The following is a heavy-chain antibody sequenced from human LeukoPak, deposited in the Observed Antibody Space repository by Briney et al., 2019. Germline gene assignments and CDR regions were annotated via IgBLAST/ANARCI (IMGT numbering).Heavy chain of an antibody. J-gene: IGHJ4*02. V-gene: IGHV4-59*01. CDR3: ARNTVVGLPDY. Sequence: SETLSLTCTVSGDSISTYYWSWIRQPPGKELEWIGYIYYSGSTNYNPSLKSRVTISVDTSKNQFSLKLSSVTAADTAVYYCARNTVVGLPDYWGQGTLVTVSS. CDR2: IYYSGST. CDR1: GDSISTYY. D-gene: IGHD4-11*01.